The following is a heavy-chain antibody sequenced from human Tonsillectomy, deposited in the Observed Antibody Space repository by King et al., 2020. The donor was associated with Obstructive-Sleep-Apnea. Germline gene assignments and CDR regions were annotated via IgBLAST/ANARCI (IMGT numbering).Heavy chain of an antibody. CDR2: IYYGEST. J-gene: IGHJ4*02. CDR1: GGSISSSSDY. Sequence: QLQESGPGLVKPSETLSLTCTVSGGSISSSSDYWGGIRQPPGKGLEWIGTIYYGESTHYNPSLTSRVTISVDTSKNQFSLKLPPVTAAYRAVYYCAGEAGRDYFDYWGQGTLVTVSS. V-gene: IGHV4-39*07. D-gene: IGHD5-24*01. CDR3: AGEAGRDYFDY.